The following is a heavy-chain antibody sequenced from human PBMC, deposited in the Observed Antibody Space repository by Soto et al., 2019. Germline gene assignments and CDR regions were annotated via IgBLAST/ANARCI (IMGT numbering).Heavy chain of an antibody. CDR2: ISGSGGMT. CDR1: GLTFSSYA. V-gene: IGHV3-23*01. CDR3: AKDSLSSAWFGYGMDV. D-gene: IGHD3-10*01. Sequence: GGSLRLSCAASGLTFSSYAMSWVRQAPGKGLEWVSSISGSGGMTSYADSVKGRFTISRDNSKNTLYVQMSSLRVEDTAIYYCAKDSLSSAWFGYGMDVWGQGTTVTVSS. J-gene: IGHJ6*02.